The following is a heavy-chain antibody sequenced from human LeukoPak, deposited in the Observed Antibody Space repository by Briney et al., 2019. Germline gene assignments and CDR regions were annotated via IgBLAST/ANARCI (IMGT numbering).Heavy chain of an antibody. CDR3: VVTRVAGLFDF. Sequence: ASVKVSCKVSGYSLSELSMHWVRQAPGKGLEWMGGFAPENGETTSAQKFQGRVTLTEDTSTDTTYMEMGSLKSEDTAVYYCVVTRVAGLFDFWGQGTLVTVSS. V-gene: IGHV1-24*01. CDR2: FAPENGET. CDR1: GYSLSELS. J-gene: IGHJ4*02. D-gene: IGHD6-19*01.